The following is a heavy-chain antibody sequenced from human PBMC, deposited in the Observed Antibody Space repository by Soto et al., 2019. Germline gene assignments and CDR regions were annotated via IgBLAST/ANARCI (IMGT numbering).Heavy chain of an antibody. CDR1: GFTVSSNY. D-gene: IGHD3-10*01. J-gene: IGHJ6*02. V-gene: IGHV3-53*01. CDR3: ARTSGYSPGPYYYYGMDV. CDR2: IYSGGST. Sequence: GGSLRLSCAASGFTVSSNYMSWVRQAPGKGLEWVSVIYSGGSTYYADSVKGRFTISRDNSKNTLYLQMNSLRAEDTAVYYCARTSGYSPGPYYYYGMDVWGQGNTVTVSS.